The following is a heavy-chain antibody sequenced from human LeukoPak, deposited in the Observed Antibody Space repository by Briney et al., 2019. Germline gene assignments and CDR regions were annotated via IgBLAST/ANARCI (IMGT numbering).Heavy chain of an antibody. Sequence: ASVKVSCKASGYTFSGFYVRWVRQAPGQGLEWMGIIKVSGGRTDYAQKFQGRVTMTRDMSTSTVYMELSNLRSEDTAVYYCAREPPESYHFDYWGQGTLVTVSS. CDR2: IKVSGGRT. CDR3: AREPPESYHFDY. V-gene: IGHV1-46*01. CDR1: GYTFSGFY. J-gene: IGHJ4*02. D-gene: IGHD2-2*01.